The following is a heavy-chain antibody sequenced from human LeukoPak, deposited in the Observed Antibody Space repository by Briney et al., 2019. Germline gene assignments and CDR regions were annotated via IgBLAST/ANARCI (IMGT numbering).Heavy chain of an antibody. CDR3: ASRYGDPGYSSGYYFDY. CDR1: GGTFSSYA. Sequence: SVKVSCKASGGTFSSYAISWVRQAPGQGLEWMGRIIPIFGTANYAQKFQGRVTITTDESTSTAYMELSSLRSEDTAVYYCASRYGDPGYSSGYYFDYWGQGTLVTVSS. CDR2: IIPIFGTA. D-gene: IGHD3-22*01. V-gene: IGHV1-69*05. J-gene: IGHJ4*02.